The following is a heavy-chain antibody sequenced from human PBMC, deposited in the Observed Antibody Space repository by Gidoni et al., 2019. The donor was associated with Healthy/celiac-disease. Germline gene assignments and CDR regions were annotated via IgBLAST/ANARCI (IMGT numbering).Heavy chain of an antibody. V-gene: IGHV5-51*01. CDR1: GYRFTSYW. CDR3: TRKMGFGDSRDGMDV. D-gene: IGHD3-16*01. Sequence: EVQLVQSGAEVKKPGESLKISCKGSGYRFTSYWIGWVRQMPGKGLEWMGIIYPGDSDTRYSPSFQGQVTISADKSISTAYLQWSSLKASDTAMYYCTRKMGFGDSRDGMDVWGQGTTVTVSS. J-gene: IGHJ6*02. CDR2: IYPGDSDT.